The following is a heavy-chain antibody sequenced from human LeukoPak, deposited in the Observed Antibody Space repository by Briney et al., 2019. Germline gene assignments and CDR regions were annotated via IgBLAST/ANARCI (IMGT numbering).Heavy chain of an antibody. CDR1: GFTFSSYA. V-gene: IGHV3-30*04. D-gene: IGHD5-12*01. Sequence: PGGSLRLSCAASGFTFSSYAMHWVRQAPGKGLEWVAVISYDGSNKYYADSVKGRLTISRDNSKNTLYLQMNSLRAEDTAVYYCARGLVATISGFDYWGQGTLVTVSS. J-gene: IGHJ4*02. CDR2: ISYDGSNK. CDR3: ARGLVATISGFDY.